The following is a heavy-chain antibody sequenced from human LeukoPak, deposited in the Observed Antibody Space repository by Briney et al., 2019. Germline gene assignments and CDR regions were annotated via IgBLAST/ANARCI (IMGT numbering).Heavy chain of an antibody. J-gene: IGHJ1*01. D-gene: IGHD3-22*01. Sequence: SGGSLRLSCAASGFTFSDYYMSWIRQAPGKGLEWVSYISSSGSTICYADSVKGRFTISRDNAKNSLYLQMNSLRAEDTAVYYCASGYDSSGYYPEYFQHWGQGTLVTVSS. CDR2: ISSSGSTI. CDR3: ASGYDSSGYYPEYFQH. V-gene: IGHV3-11*01. CDR1: GFTFSDYY.